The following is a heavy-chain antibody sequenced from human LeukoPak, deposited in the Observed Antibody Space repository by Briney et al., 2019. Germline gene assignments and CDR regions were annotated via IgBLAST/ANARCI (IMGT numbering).Heavy chain of an antibody. J-gene: IGHJ4*02. Sequence: PGGSLRLSCAASGFTFSSYAMSWVRRAPGKGLEWVSAISGSGGSTYYADSVKGRFTISRDNAKNSLYLQMNSLRAEDTTVYYCARDPQYYYGSGYYFDYWGQGTLVTVSS. V-gene: IGHV3-23*01. D-gene: IGHD3-10*01. CDR3: ARDPQYYYGSGYYFDY. CDR1: GFTFSSYA. CDR2: ISGSGGST.